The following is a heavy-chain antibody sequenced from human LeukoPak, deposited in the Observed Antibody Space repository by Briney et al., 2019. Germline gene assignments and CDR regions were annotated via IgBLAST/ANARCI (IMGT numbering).Heavy chain of an antibody. V-gene: IGHV3-23*01. CDR1: GFTFSSYA. Sequence: GGSLRLSCAASGFTFSSYAMSWVRQAPGKGLEWVSAISGSVGSTYYADSVKGRFTISRDNSKNTLYLQMNSLRAEDTAVYYCAKGGGVFDCSSTSCYTSYWGQGTLVTVSS. CDR2: ISGSVGST. CDR3: AKGGGVFDCSSTSCYTSY. J-gene: IGHJ4*02. D-gene: IGHD2-2*02.